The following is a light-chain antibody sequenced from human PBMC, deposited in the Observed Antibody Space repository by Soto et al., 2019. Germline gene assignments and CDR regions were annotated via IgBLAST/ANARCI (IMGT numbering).Light chain of an antibody. CDR1: QSVSSRS. J-gene: IGKJ1*01. CDR2: GAS. CDR3: QQYGSSPT. Sequence: EIVLTQSPGTLSLSPGERATLSCRASQSVSSRSLAWYQQKPGQAPRLLIYGASSRATDIPDRFSGSGSGTDFTLTISRLEPEDFAVYYCQQYGSSPTFGQGNKVEIK. V-gene: IGKV3-20*01.